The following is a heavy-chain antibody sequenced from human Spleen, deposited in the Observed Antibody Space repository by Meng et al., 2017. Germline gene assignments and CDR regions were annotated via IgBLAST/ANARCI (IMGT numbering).Heavy chain of an antibody. J-gene: IGHJ4*02. Sequence: SVKVSCKASGGTFSSYAISWVRQAPGQGLEWMGGIIPIFGTANYAQKFQGRVTITTDESTSTGYMELRSLTSDDTAVYYCATRGNPYLDRWGQGTLVTVSS. CDR1: GGTFSSYA. CDR3: ATRGNPYLDR. V-gene: IGHV1-69*05. CDR2: IIPIFGTA.